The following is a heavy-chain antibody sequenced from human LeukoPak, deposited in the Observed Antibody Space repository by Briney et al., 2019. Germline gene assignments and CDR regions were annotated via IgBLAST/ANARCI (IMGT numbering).Heavy chain of an antibody. V-gene: IGHV1-2*06. CDR2: INPNSGGT. CDR1: GYTCTGYY. J-gene: IGHJ4*02. D-gene: IGHD1-26*01. CDR3: ARGKFVAAGATSGAVDY. Sequence: ASAKVSCKASGYTCTGYYMHWVRQAAGQWLEWMGRINPNSGGTNYAQKFQGRVTMTRDTSVSTAYMELSRLRSDDTAVYYCARGKFVAAGATSGAVDYWGQGTLVTVSS.